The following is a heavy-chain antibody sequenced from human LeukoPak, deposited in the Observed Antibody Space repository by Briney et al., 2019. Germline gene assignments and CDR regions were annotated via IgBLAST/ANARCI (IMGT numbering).Heavy chain of an antibody. V-gene: IGHV3-33*01. CDR3: ATYYYGSGSPPDAFDI. D-gene: IGHD3-10*01. Sequence: PGRSLRLSCAASGFTFSSYGMHWVRQAPGKGLEWVAVIWYDGSNKYYADSVKGRFTISRDNSKHTLYLQVNSLRAEDTAVYYCATYYYGSGSPPDAFDIWGQGTMVTVSS. CDR2: IWYDGSNK. J-gene: IGHJ3*02. CDR1: GFTFSSYG.